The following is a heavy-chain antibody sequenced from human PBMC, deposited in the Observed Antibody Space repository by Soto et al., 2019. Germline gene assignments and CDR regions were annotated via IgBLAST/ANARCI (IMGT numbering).Heavy chain of an antibody. J-gene: IGHJ5*02. CDR2: INYSGST. CDR1: GGSFGSSAYY. V-gene: IGHV4-39*01. CDR3: SRRAPEGFDP. Sequence: PSETLSLTCGVSGGSFGSSAYYWGWIRQAPGKGLEWIGSINYSGSTYYNPSLKSRVTISVDTSRNQFSLKLSSVTAADTALYYCSRRAPEGFDPWGQGTLVTV.